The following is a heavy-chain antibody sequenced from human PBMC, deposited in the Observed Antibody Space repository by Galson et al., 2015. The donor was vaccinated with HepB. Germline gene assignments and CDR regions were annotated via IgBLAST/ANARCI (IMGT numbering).Heavy chain of an antibody. CDR1: GFTFSSYG. Sequence: SLRLSCAASGFTFSSYGMHWVRQAPGKGLEWVAVISYDGSNKYYADSVKGRFTISRDNAKNSLYLQMNSLRAEDTAVYYCASIPIYCSGGSCYNWFDPWGQGTLVTVSS. V-gene: IGHV3-30*03. CDR3: ASIPIYCSGGSCYNWFDP. D-gene: IGHD2-15*01. J-gene: IGHJ5*02. CDR2: ISYDGSNK.